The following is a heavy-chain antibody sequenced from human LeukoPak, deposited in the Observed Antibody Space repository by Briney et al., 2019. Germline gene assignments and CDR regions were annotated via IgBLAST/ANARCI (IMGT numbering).Heavy chain of an antibody. CDR1: GFIFSGHV. CDR2: ISYDGSNK. D-gene: IGHD3-3*01. V-gene: IGHV3-30-3*01. J-gene: IGHJ4*02. CDR3: VRGYNDFSSGSQFVS. Sequence: PGGSLRLSCAASGFIFSGHVMHWVRQAPGKGLEWVSLISYDGSNKDYADSVKGRFTISRDNSKNTLYLQMNSLRAEDTAVYYCVRGYNDFSSGSQFVSWGQGTLVIVSS.